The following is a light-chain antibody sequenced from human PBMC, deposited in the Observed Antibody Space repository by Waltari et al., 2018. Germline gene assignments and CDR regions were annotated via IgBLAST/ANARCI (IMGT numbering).Light chain of an antibody. CDR1: KLGDKY. J-gene: IGLJ2*01. CDR2: QDS. CDR3: QAWDSSTVV. Sequence: SYELTQPPPVSVSPGQTASITCSGDKLGDKYACWYPQKLGQSPVLVTYQDSKRPSGIPERFAGSNSGNTATLTISGTQAMDEADDYCQAWDSSTVVFGGGTKLTIL. V-gene: IGLV3-1*01.